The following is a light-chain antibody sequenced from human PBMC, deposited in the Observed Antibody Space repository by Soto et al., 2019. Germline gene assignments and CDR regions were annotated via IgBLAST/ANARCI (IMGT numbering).Light chain of an antibody. J-gene: IGKJ4*01. CDR2: AAT. CDR1: QGINYY. V-gene: IGKV1-9*01. CDR3: QQFKSYPFT. Sequence: DIQLTQSPSFLSASVGDRVTITCRASQGINYYLSWYQQKPGQAPKLLIYAATTLQSGVPSRFSGSGSGTEFTITISSLQPDDFATYHCQQFKSYPFTFGGGTKVEI.